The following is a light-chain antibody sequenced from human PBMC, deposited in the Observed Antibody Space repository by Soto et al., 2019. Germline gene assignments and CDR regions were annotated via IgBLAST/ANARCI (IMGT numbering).Light chain of an antibody. CDR2: LEGSGSY. CDR3: ETWDSHTRV. V-gene: IGLV4-60*02. CDR1: SGHRSYI. Sequence: QPVLTQSSSASASLGSSVKLTCTLSSGHRSYIIAWHQQQPGKAPRYLMKLEGSGSYNKGSGVPDRFSGSSSGADRYLTISHLQFEDEADYYCETWDSHTRVFGGGTKLTVL. J-gene: IGLJ3*02.